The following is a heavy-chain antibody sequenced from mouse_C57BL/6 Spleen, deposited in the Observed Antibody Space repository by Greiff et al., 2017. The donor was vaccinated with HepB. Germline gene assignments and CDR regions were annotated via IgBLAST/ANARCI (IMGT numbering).Heavy chain of an antibody. Sequence: EVKVVESGEGLVKPGGSLKLSCAASGFTFSNSAMSWVRQTPEKRLEWVAYISGGGDYIYYTDTVKGRFTISRDNARNTLYLQMSSLKSEDTAMYYCTREYDGFDYWGQGSTLTVSS. J-gene: IGHJ2*01. CDR1: GFTFSNSA. V-gene: IGHV5-9-1*02. D-gene: IGHD2-3*01. CDR3: TREYDGFDY. CDR2: ISGGGDYI.